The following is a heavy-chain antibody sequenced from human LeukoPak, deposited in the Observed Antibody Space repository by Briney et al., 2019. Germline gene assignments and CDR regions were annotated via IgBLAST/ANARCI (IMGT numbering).Heavy chain of an antibody. CDR3: ARRIEKTAMVDY. Sequence: SETLSLTCAVYGGSFSGYHWSWIRQPPGKGLEWIGEINQSGWTNYNPSLKSRVTISVDTSKNQFFLKLTSVTAADTAVYYCARRIEKTAMVDYWGQGTLVIVSS. D-gene: IGHD5-18*01. CDR2: INQSGWT. J-gene: IGHJ4*02. CDR1: GGSFSGYH. V-gene: IGHV4-34*01.